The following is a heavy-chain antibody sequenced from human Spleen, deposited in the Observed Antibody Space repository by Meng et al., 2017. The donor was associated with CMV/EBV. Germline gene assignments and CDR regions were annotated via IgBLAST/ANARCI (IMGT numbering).Heavy chain of an antibody. D-gene: IGHD1-26*01. CDR3: AIEVGRPGF. J-gene: IGHJ6*02. CDR2: ITCDGSST. V-gene: IGHV3-74*01. Sequence: GGSLRLSCAASGFIFDNYCMHWVRQAPGKGLEWVSHITCDGSSTSYSDYVKGRFTISRDNSKNTLYLQMNSLRAEDTAVYYCAIEVGRPGFWGQGTKVTVSS. CDR1: GFIFDNYC.